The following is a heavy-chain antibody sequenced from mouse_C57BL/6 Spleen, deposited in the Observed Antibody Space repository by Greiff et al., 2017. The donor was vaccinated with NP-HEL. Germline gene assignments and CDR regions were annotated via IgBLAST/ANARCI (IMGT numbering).Heavy chain of an antibody. Sequence: EVQLQQSGAELVRPGASVKLSCTASGFNIKDDYMHWVKQRPEQGLEWIGWIDPENGDTEYASKFQGKATITADTSSNTAYLQLSSLTSEDTAVYYCTPGYGSSFGFAYWGQGTLVTVSA. CDR3: TPGYGSSFGFAY. D-gene: IGHD1-1*01. CDR1: GFNIKDDY. J-gene: IGHJ3*01. CDR2: IDPENGDT. V-gene: IGHV14-4*01.